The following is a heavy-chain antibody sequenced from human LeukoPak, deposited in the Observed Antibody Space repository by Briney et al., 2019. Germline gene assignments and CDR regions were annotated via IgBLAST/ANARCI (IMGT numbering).Heavy chain of an antibody. Sequence: GGSLRLSCAGSGFTFSNAWMSWVRQAPGKGLGWVGRIKSKTDGGTTDYAAPVKGRFTISRDDSKNTLYLQMNSLKTEDTAVYYCTTGITMVRGVIHLIDYWGQGTLVTVSS. CDR1: GFTFSNAW. CDR3: TTGITMVRGVIHLIDY. D-gene: IGHD3-10*01. V-gene: IGHV3-15*01. CDR2: IKSKTDGGTT. J-gene: IGHJ4*02.